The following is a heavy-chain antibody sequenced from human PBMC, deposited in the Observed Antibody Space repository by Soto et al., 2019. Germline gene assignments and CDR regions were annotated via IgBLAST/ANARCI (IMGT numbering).Heavy chain of an antibody. CDR1: GYTFTNYG. CDR3: ARTITMIFLAPAH. J-gene: IGHJ4*02. V-gene: IGHV1-18*01. D-gene: IGHD3-22*01. CDR2: ISAHSGDT. Sequence: QVHLVQSGAEVTKPGASVKVSCKASGYTFTNYGLNWVRRAPVQGLEWMGWISAHSGDTKYAQRFRDRVTMTTDTATPTAYLELRSLTSDDTAVYYCARTITMIFLAPAHCGEGTLVTVSS.